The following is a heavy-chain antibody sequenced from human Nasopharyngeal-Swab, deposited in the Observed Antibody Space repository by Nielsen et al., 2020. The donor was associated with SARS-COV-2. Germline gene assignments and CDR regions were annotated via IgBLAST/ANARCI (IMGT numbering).Heavy chain of an antibody. CDR3: VREGGVAVAGSYDY. Sequence: GESLKISCAASGFTFRTYAMHWVRQAPGKGLEYVSAINTNGGTTYYADSVKGRFTISRDNSKNTLYLQMGSLRAEDMAVYYCVREGGVAVAGSYDYWGQGILVTVSS. V-gene: IGHV3-64*02. CDR1: GFTFRTYA. CDR2: INTNGGTT. J-gene: IGHJ4*02. D-gene: IGHD6-19*01.